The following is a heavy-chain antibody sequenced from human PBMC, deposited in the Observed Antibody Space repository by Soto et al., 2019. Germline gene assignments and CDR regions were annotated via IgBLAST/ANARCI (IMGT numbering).Heavy chain of an antibody. CDR1: GFTFSSYG. CDR3: ANPDVDTAMDAEAFDV. D-gene: IGHD5-18*01. V-gene: IGHV3-23*01. J-gene: IGHJ3*01. CDR2: KSGSGGST. Sequence: GGSLILSCAASGFTFSSYGMSSFRPAPEKGLEWVSAKSGSGGSTYYADSVKGLFTITRDNSKNTRFLQMNSLRAEDTALYYCANPDVDTAMDAEAFDVWRQGTMVTVS.